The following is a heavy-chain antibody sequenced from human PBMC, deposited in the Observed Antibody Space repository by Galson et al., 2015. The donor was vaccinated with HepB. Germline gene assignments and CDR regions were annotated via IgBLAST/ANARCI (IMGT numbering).Heavy chain of an antibody. CDR3: ASRPHRSGWVDY. CDR1: GFTFSSYA. D-gene: IGHD6-19*01. Sequence: SLRLSCAASGFTFSSYAMHWARQAPGKGLEWVAVISYDGSNKYYADSVKGRFTISRDNSKNTLYLQMNSLRAEDTAVYYCASRPHRSGWVDYWGQGTLVTVSS. J-gene: IGHJ4*02. CDR2: ISYDGSNK. V-gene: IGHV3-30-3*01.